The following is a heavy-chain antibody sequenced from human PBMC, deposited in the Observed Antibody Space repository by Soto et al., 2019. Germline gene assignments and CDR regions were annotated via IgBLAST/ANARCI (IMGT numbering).Heavy chain of an antibody. CDR3: TRHAVDY. CDR2: IRSKPNNYAT. J-gene: IGHJ4*02. V-gene: IGHV3-73*02. CDR1: GFSFSDSA. Sequence: EVHLVESGGGLVQPGGSLKLSCVVSGFSFSDSAMHWVRQASGKGLQWVGRIRSKPNNYATAYDESVKGRFTISRDDSKNTAYLQRNSLETEDTAVYYCTRHAVDYWGQGTLVTVSS. D-gene: IGHD6-19*01.